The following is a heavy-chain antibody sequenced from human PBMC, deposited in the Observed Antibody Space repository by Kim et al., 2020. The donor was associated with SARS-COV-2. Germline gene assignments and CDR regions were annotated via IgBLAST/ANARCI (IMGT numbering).Heavy chain of an antibody. Sequence: SETLSFTCTVSGASVTRGFFYWTWIRQPPGKGLEWLGCIHTSGRTTYNASLKSRVTISADTSKNQFSLKVNSVTAADTAVYYCARSHGGYWGQGTLVTVS. CDR2: IHTSGRT. D-gene: IGHD2-15*01. J-gene: IGHJ4*02. CDR1: GASVTRGFFY. CDR3: ARSHGGY. V-gene: IGHV4-61*01.